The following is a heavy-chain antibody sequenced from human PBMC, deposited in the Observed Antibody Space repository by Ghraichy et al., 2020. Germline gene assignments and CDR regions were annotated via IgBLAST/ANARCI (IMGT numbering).Heavy chain of an antibody. V-gene: IGHV4-39*01. CDR2: IYYSGST. CDR3: ARLPRGRFLEWLFHMDV. D-gene: IGHD3-3*01. J-gene: IGHJ6*03. Sequence: SETLSLTCTVSGGSISSSSYYWGWIRQPPGKGLEWIGSIYYSGSTYYNPSLKSRVTISVDTSKNQFSLKLSSVTAADTAVYYCARLPRGRFLEWLFHMDVWGKGTTVTVSS. CDR1: GGSISSSSYY.